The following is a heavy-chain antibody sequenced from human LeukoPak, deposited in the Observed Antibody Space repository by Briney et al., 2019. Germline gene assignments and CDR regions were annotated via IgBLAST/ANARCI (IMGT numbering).Heavy chain of an antibody. CDR2: MNPNSGNT. V-gene: IGHV1-8*01. Sequence: GASVKVSCKASGYTFTSYDINWVRQATGQGLEWMGWMNPNSGNTGYAQKFQGRVTMTRNTSISTAYMELSSLRSEDTAVYYCARGSRGSPPPSYDYWGQGTLVTVSS. D-gene: IGHD6-6*01. J-gene: IGHJ4*02. CDR3: ARGSRGSPPPSYDY. CDR1: GYTFTSYD.